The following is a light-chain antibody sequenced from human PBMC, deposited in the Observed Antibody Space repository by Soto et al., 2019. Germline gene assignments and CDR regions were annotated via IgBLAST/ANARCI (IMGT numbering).Light chain of an antibody. CDR1: SSNIGSNH. CDR2: RSD. V-gene: IGLV1-47*01. CDR3: SARDDILSGVV. Sequence: QSVLTQPPSASGTPGQRVTISCSGSSSNIGSNHVYWYQQFPGMAPKLLMYRSDQRPTWVPDRFSGSRSGPSASLAINGLRAEDEAEYYCSARDDILSGVVFGGGTKLTVL. J-gene: IGLJ2*01.